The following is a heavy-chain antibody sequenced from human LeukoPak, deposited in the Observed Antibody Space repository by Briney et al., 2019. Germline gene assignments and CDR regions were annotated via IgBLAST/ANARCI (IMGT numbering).Heavy chain of an antibody. J-gene: IGHJ4*02. D-gene: IGHD6-13*01. CDR2: ISAYNGNT. Sequence: ASVKVSCKASGYIFSSYGISWVRQAPGQGLEWMGWISAYNGNTNYAQKLQGRVTMTTDTSTSTAYMELRSLRSDDTAVYYCARRGIAAAEAYYFDYWGQGTLVTVSS. CDR3: ARRGIAAAEAYYFDY. CDR1: GYIFSSYG. V-gene: IGHV1-18*01.